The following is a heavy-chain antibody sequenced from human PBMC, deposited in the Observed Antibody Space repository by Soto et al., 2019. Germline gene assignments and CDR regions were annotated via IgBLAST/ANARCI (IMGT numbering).Heavy chain of an antibody. CDR1: GFTFGSYE. CDR2: ISSSGTTT. J-gene: IGHJ4*02. CDR3: ARDAPFDY. Sequence: PGGSLRLSCAASGFTFGSYEMNWVRQAPGKGLEWVSYISSSGTTTYYADSVKGRFTISRDNVKNSLSLQMNSLRAEDTAVYYCARDAPFDYWGQGMLVTVSS. V-gene: IGHV3-48*03.